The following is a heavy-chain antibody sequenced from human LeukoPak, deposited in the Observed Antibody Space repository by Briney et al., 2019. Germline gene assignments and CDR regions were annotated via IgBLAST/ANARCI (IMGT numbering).Heavy chain of an antibody. CDR1: GFTFDDYG. V-gene: IGHV3-53*01. D-gene: IGHD1-26*01. J-gene: IGHJ3*02. CDR2: YSGGST. CDR3: ARGGSYLSAFDI. Sequence: GGSLRLSCAASGFTFDDYGMSWVRQAPGKGLEWVSIYSGGSTFYADSVKGRFTISRDNSKNTLYLQMNSLRAEDTAVYYCARGGSYLSAFDIWGQGTMVTVSS.